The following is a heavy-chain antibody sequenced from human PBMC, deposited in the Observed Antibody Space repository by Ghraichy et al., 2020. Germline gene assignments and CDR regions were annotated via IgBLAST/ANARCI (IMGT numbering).Heavy chain of an antibody. V-gene: IGHV1-2*02. D-gene: IGHD3-3*01. CDR3: AGAYDFWNGYYWKRGGDHYNGMDV. CDR1: GDTFTGYY. Sequence: ASVKVSCKASGDTFTGYYLHWVRHAPGQGLEWMGWINPNSGGTNYAQKFQGRVTMTRDTSISTAYMELSRLGPDDTAVYYCAGAYDFWNGYYWKRGGDHYNGMDVRGQGTTVTVSS. J-gene: IGHJ6*02. CDR2: INPNSGGT.